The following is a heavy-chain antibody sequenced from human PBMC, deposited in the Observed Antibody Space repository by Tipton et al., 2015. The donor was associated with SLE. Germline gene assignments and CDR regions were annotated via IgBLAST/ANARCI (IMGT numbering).Heavy chain of an antibody. CDR2: ISNDGERI. CDR1: GFTLSFHV. CDR3: ARSPATTVPRFDY. J-gene: IGHJ4*02. D-gene: IGHD5-24*01. Sequence: SLRLSCAASGFTLSFHVMHWVRQAPGKGLEYVSSISNDGERIFYADSVNGRFTISRDNSTNTLYLQMNSLRAEDSAVYFCARSPATTVPRFDYWGQGTLVTVSS. V-gene: IGHV3-64*04.